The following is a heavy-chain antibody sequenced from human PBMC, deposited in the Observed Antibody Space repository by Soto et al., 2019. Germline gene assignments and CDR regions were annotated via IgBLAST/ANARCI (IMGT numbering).Heavy chain of an antibody. Sequence: QVQLQESGPGLVKPSQTLSLTCTVYGGSLSSVNYCWRWIRQSPAKGLEWIGHIYNGGSTYNNPSLKGRVTISVDTAKNQLSLKLSSLSAAETAVYYCNRGPSGDKVDHWGQGTLVTVSS. J-gene: IGHJ4*02. D-gene: IGHD7-27*01. CDR2: IYNGGST. CDR3: NRGPSGDKVDH. CDR1: GGSLSSVNYC. V-gene: IGHV4-30-4*01.